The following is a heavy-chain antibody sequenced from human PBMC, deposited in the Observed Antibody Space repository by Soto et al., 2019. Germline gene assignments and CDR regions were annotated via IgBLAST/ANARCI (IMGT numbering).Heavy chain of an antibody. V-gene: IGHV3-23*05. CDR3: VRPGLTVPGTRYFDH. CDR2: IGSDGTAI. J-gene: IGHJ4*02. Sequence: LRLSCAASGFTFNSYAMSWVRQAPGKGLEWVSAIGSDGTAIQYADSVKGRFTISKDNSNDMLYLQMNSLRAEDTAVYYCVRPGLTVPGTRYFDHWGRGALVTVSS. D-gene: IGHD6-19*01. CDR1: GFTFNSYA.